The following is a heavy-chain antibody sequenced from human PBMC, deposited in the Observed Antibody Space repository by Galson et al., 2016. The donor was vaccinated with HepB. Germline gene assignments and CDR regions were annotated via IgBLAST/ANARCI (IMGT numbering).Heavy chain of an antibody. J-gene: IGHJ4*02. CDR3: ARDRGEEWLVGSVDY. Sequence: SLRLSCAASGFSFRSYGMHWVRQAPGKGLEWVAVIWYDGRNEHYADSVKGRFTISRDNPKNTLYLQMNSLTAEDTGVYYCARDRGEEWLVGSVDYWGPGTMAPVSS. D-gene: IGHD6-19*01. CDR1: GFSFRSYG. V-gene: IGHV3-33*01. CDR2: IWYDGRNE.